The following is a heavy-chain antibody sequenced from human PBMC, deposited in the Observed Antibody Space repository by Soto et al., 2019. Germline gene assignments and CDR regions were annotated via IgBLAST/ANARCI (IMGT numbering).Heavy chain of an antibody. Sequence: SVFRKEPGKGLEWLATIKMDPSEKKYVDSVKGRFTMSRDNAKNSLYLQMDSLRAEDTAVYYCARVSGYGSGASVNHYLEYWGHAALVTVSS. CDR3: ARVSGYGSGASVNHYLEY. J-gene: IGHJ4*01. V-gene: IGHV3-7*01. D-gene: IGHD3-10*01. CDR2: IKMDPSEK.